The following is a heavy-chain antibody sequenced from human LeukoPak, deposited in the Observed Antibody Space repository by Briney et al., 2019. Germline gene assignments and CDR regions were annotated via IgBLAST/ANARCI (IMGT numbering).Heavy chain of an antibody. V-gene: IGHV4-39*01. CDR1: GGSISSSSYS. CDR2: IYYSGST. J-gene: IGHJ5*02. Sequence: SETLSLTCTVSGGSISSSSYSWGRIRQPPGKGLEWIGSIYYSGSTYYNPSLKSRVTISVDTSKNQFSLKLSSVTAADTAVYYCARPAAVAGNWFDPWGQGTLVTVSS. D-gene: IGHD6-19*01. CDR3: ARPAAVAGNWFDP.